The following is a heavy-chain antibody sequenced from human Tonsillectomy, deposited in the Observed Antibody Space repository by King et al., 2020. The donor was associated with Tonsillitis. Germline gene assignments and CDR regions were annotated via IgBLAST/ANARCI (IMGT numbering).Heavy chain of an antibody. CDR1: GGSISSYY. CDR3: ARSSGIAAAGTRVGSYYYYYGMDV. D-gene: IGHD6-13*01. CDR2: IYYSGST. V-gene: IGHV4-59*01. J-gene: IGHJ6*02. Sequence: VQLQESGPGLVKPSETLSLTCTVSGGSISSYYWSWIRQPPGKGLEWIGYIYYSGSTNYNPSLQSRVTISVDTSKNQFSLKLSSVTAADTAVYYCARSSGIAAAGTRVGSYYYYYGMDVWGQGTTVTVSS.